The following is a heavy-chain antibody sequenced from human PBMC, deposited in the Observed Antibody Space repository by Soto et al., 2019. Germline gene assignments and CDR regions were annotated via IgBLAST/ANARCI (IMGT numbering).Heavy chain of an antibody. CDR1: GFTFSDYW. V-gene: IGHV3-74*01. Sequence: EVQVVESGGGLVQPGGSLRLSCAASGFTFSDYWMHWVRQAPGKGLVWVSRIKGDLITTNYADSVKGRFTISRDNARNTVSLQIDSLRAEDTAVYYWARGARGLYFMDVWGKGTTVTVSS. CDR2: IKGDLITT. J-gene: IGHJ6*03. CDR3: ARGARGLYFMDV. D-gene: IGHD5-12*01.